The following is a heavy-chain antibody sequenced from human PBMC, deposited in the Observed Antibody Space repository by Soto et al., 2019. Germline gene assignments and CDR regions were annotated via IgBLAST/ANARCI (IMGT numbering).Heavy chain of an antibody. D-gene: IGHD1-7*01. CDR3: ARSPRGTGTTHEFDY. CDR2: IYYSGST. Sequence: SETLSLTCTVSGGSISSGGYYWSWIRQHPGKGLEWIGYIYYSGSTYYNPSLKSRVTISVDTSKNQFSLKLSSVTAADTAVYYCARSPRGTGTTHEFDYWGQGTLVTVSS. V-gene: IGHV4-31*03. CDR1: GGSISSGGYY. J-gene: IGHJ4*02.